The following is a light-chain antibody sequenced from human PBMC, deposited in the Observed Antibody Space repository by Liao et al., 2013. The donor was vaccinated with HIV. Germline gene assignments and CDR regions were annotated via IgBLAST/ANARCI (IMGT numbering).Light chain of an antibody. CDR2: QDN. CDR1: RLGDKY. CDR3: QAWDSSTAYV. V-gene: IGLV3-1*01. Sequence: SYELTQPPSVSVSPGQTVSITCSGDRLGDKYVSWYQQRPGQSPVLVIYQDNKRPSGIPERFSGSNSGNTATLTISGTQAMDEADYYCQAWDSSTAYVFGTGTTVTVL. J-gene: IGLJ1*01.